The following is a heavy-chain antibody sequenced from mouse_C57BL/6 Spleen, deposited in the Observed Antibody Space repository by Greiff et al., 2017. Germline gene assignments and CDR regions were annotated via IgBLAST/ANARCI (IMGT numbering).Heavy chain of an antibody. CDR3: ARSPYYYSSYWYLDD. CDR2: IHPTSGST. J-gene: IGHJ1*03. D-gene: IGHD1-1*01. Sequence: QVQLQQPGAELVKPGASVKLSCKASGYTFTSYWMHWVKQRPGQGLEWIGMIHPTSGSTNYNEKFKSKATLTVDKSSSTAYMQLSILTLEYSEVYYCARSPYYYSSYWYLDDWGTGTTVNVSS. V-gene: IGHV1-64*01. CDR1: GYTFTSYW.